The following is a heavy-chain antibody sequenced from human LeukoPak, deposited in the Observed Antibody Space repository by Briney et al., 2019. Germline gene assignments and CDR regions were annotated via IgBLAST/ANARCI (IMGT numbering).Heavy chain of an antibody. J-gene: IGHJ3*02. CDR2: INHSGST. CDR3: ARHSSGYYYGVPKIHDAFDI. V-gene: IGHV4-39*01. Sequence: PSETLSLTCTVSGGSISSGSYYWSWIRQPPGKGLEWIGEINHSGSTNYNPSLKSRVTISVDTSKNQFSLKLSSVTAADTAVYYCARHSSGYYYGVPKIHDAFDIWGQGTMVTVSS. D-gene: IGHD3-22*01. CDR1: GGSISSGSYY.